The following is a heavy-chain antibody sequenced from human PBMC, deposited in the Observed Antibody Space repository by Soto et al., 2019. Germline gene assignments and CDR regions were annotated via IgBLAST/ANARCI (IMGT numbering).Heavy chain of an antibody. V-gene: IGHV3-21*01. CDR3: AFAGSGSYSNVPEAFAI. J-gene: IGHJ3*02. D-gene: IGHD3-10*01. Sequence: GGSLRLSCAASGFIFSSYLMNWVRQAPGKGLEWVSSISGSGSYIYYADSVKGRFTISRDNAKNSLYLQMNSLRVEDTAVYYCAFAGSGSYSNVPEAFAICGQGTMVTVSS. CDR1: GFIFSSYL. CDR2: ISGSGSYI.